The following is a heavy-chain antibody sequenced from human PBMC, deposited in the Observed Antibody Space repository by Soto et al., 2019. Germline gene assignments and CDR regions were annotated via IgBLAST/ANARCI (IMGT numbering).Heavy chain of an antibody. Sequence: PSQTLSLTCVISGDSVSSNSAAWNWIRQSPSRGLEWLGRTYYRTRWYYDYAVSVRSRITVNPVTSKNQFSLQLTSVTPEDTAVYYCAGTTSHYWYYMDVWGKGTTVTVS. V-gene: IGHV6-1*01. D-gene: IGHD1-7*01. CDR3: AGTTSHYWYYMDV. J-gene: IGHJ6*03. CDR2: TYYRTRWYY. CDR1: GDSVSSNSAA.